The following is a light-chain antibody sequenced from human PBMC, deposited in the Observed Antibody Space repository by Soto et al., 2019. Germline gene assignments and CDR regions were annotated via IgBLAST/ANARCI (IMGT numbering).Light chain of an antibody. CDR2: AAS. Sequence: IEMTQSPSSLSVSVGDRVTITCRASQGIRHDLGWYQQKPGKAPELLIYAASILQSGVPSRFSGSGSGTEFTLTISSLQPDDFATYYCQHYNSYSEAFGQGTKVAIK. V-gene: IGKV1-17*01. CDR1: QGIRHD. CDR3: QHYNSYSEA. J-gene: IGKJ1*01.